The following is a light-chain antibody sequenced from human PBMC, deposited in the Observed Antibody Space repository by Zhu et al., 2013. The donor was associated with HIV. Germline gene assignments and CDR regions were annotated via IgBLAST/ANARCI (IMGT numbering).Light chain of an antibody. J-gene: IGKJ2*03. CDR1: RSIITF. V-gene: IGKV1-39*01. CDR3: QQTYTNPRS. CDR2: AAS. Sequence: IQMTQSPSSLSASLGDTVTITCRASRSIITFLNWYQQKPGEVPKLLIYAASTLQSGVPSRFSGSGSGTDFTLTVSSLQPEDFATYWCQQTYTNPRSFGQGTTLEIK.